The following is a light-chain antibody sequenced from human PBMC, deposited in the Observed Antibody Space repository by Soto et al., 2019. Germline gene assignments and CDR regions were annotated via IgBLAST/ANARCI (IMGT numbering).Light chain of an antibody. V-gene: IGLV2-14*01. CDR3: TSYTSASTLD. CDR2: EAA. CDR1: SDDIGANNY. J-gene: IGLJ2*01. Sequence: QSALTQPASVSGSPGQSITISCTGTSDDIGANNYVSWYQHHPGKAPKILIYEAANRPSGISHRFSGSKSGNTASLTISGLQAEDEADYFCTSYTSASTLDFGGGTKLTVL.